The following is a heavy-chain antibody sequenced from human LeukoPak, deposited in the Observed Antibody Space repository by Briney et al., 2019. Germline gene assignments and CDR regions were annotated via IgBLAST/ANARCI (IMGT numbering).Heavy chain of an antibody. CDR3: ARVFGRNAYSSSSFDY. V-gene: IGHV1-2*02. Sequence: GSSVSVSCKASGYTFTGYYMHWVRQAPGQGLEWMGWINPSSSSTNYAYKFQGRVTMTRDTSISTAYIELSRLRSDDTAVYYCARVFGRNAYSSSSFDYWGQGTLVTVSS. J-gene: IGHJ4*02. CDR1: GYTFTGYY. CDR2: INPSSSST. D-gene: IGHD6-6*01.